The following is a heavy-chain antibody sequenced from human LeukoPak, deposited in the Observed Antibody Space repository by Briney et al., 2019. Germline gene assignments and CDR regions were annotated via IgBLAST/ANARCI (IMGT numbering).Heavy chain of an antibody. V-gene: IGHV3-23*01. CDR1: GFTFRSYA. J-gene: IGHJ6*04. D-gene: IGHD3-10*02. Sequence: PGGSLRLSCAASGFTFRSYAMSWVRQAPGKGLEWVSAVTRNGDTTYYADSVKGRFTISRDNSKNTLYLQMNSLRAEDTAVYYCAELGITMIGGVWGKGTTVTISS. CDR2: VTRNGDTT. CDR3: AELGITMIGGV.